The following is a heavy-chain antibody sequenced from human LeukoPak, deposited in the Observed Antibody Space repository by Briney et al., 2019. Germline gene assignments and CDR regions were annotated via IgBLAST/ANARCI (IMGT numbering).Heavy chain of an antibody. CDR1: GFTFSSYS. D-gene: IGHD6-6*01. Sequence: GGSLRLSCAASGFTFSSYSMNWVRQAPGKGLEWVSSISSSSSYMYYADTVKGRFTISRDNAKNSLYLQMNSLRAEDTAGYYCARVKGDSSSSVGYYFDYWGQGTLVTVSS. CDR2: ISSSSSYM. V-gene: IGHV3-21*01. J-gene: IGHJ4*02. CDR3: ARVKGDSSSSVGYYFDY.